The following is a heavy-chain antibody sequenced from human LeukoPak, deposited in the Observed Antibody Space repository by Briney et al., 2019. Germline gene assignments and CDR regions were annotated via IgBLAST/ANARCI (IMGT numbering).Heavy chain of an antibody. CDR1: GYTFTDYG. D-gene: IGHD3-3*01. V-gene: IGHV1-18*01. CDR3: ARDGPHLGVVMLDY. CDR2: VSTYTGIT. Sequence: ASVKVSCKASGYTFTDYGLSWVRQAPGQGLEWMGWVSTYTGITNFVQNLQGRVTMTTDTSTRTVYMELRSLRSDDTAVYYCARDGPHLGVVMLDYWGQGTLVTVSS. J-gene: IGHJ4*02.